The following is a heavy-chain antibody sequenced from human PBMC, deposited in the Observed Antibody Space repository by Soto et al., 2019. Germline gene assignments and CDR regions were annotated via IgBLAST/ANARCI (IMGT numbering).Heavy chain of an antibody. Sequence: SETLSLTCTVSGGSISSSSYYWGWIRQPPGKGLEWIGSIYYSGSTYYNPSLKSRVTISVDTSKNQFSLKLSSVTAADTAVYYCARLFPRVIPAAIYFDYWGQGTLVTVSS. V-gene: IGHV4-39*01. CDR3: ARLFPRVIPAAIYFDY. CDR2: IYYSGST. CDR1: GGSISSSSYY. D-gene: IGHD2-2*01. J-gene: IGHJ4*02.